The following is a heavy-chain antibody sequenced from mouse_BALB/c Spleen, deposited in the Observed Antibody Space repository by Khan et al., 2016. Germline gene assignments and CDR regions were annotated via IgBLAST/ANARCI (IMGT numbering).Heavy chain of an antibody. D-gene: IGHD1-1*01. V-gene: IGHV5-6-3*01. J-gene: IGHJ2*01. CDR3: ARGGLRWFDY. CDR1: GFTFSSYG. CDR2: INSNGGST. Sequence: EVELVESGGGLVQPGGSLKLSCAASGFTFSSYGMSWVRQTPDKRLELVATINSNGGSTYYPDSVKGRFTISRDNAKNTRYLQMSSLKSEDTAMYYCARGGLRWFDYWGQGTTLTVSS.